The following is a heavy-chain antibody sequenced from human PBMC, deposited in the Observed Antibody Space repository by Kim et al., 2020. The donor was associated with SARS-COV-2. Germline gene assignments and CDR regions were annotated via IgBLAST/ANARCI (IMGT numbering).Heavy chain of an antibody. V-gene: IGHV4-59*13. D-gene: IGHD4-17*01. CDR2: IYYSGST. CDR1: GGSISSYY. CDR3: ARDQAGDGGFDP. Sequence: SETLSLTCTVSGGSISSYYWSWIRQPPGKGLEWIGYIYYSGSTNYNPSLKSRVTISVDTSKNQFSLKLSSVTAADTAVYYCARDQAGDGGFDPWGQGTLVTVSS. J-gene: IGHJ5*02.